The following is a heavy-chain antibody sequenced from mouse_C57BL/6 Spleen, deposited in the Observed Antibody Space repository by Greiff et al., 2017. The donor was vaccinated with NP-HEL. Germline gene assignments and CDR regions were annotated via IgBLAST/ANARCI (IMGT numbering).Heavy chain of an antibody. CDR2: IYPGDGDT. D-gene: IGHD2-2*01. J-gene: IGHJ3*01. CDR1: GYAFSSSW. Sequence: QVQLQQSGPELVKPGASVKISCKASGYAFSSSWMNWVKQRPGKGLEWIGRIYPGDGDTNYNGKFKGKATLTADKSSSTAYMQLSSLTSEDSAVYFCAREEGGYVFAYWGQGTLVTVSA. V-gene: IGHV1-82*01. CDR3: AREEGGYVFAY.